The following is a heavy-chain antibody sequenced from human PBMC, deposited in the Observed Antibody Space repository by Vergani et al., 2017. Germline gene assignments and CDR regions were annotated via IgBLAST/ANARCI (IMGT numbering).Heavy chain of an antibody. CDR2: ISSSSSYI. D-gene: IGHD3-10*01. CDR1: GFSFSTYG. CDR3: ASTNYYYGSGSGDY. J-gene: IGHJ4*02. V-gene: IGHV3-21*02. Sequence: VQLVESGGGVVQPGGSLRLSCAASGFSFSTYGMHWVRQAPGRGLEWVSSISSSSSYIYYADSVKGRFTISRDNAKNSLYLQMNSLRAEDTAVYYCASTNYYYGSGSGDYWGQGTLVTVSS.